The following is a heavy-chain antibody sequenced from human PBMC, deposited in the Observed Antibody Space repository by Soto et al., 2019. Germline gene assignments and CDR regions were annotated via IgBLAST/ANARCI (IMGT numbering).Heavy chain of an antibody. Sequence: QVQLVQSGAEVKKPGASVKVSCKASGYTFTSYGISWVRQAPGQGLEWMGWISAYNGNTNYAQKLQGRVTMTTATAPRXXYXEXXSLRSEDTAVYYCARALSYFDWLLYTTNYYSGMDVWGQGTTVTVSS. D-gene: IGHD3-9*01. CDR1: GYTFTSYG. CDR2: ISAYNGNT. CDR3: ARALSYFDWLLYTTNYYSGMDV. J-gene: IGHJ6*02. V-gene: IGHV1-18*01.